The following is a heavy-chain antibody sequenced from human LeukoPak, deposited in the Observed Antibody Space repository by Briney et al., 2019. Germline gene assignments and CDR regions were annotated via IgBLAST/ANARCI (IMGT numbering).Heavy chain of an antibody. V-gene: IGHV3-30*18. J-gene: IGHJ4*02. D-gene: IGHD5-24*01. CDR1: GFTFSSYG. Sequence: GGSLRLSCAASGFTFSSYGMHWVRQAPGKGLEWVAVISYDGSNKYYADSVKGRFTISRDNSKNTLYLQMNSLRAEDTAVYYCAKVRDGYNRIEDYWGQGTLVTVSS. CDR2: ISYDGSNK. CDR3: AKVRDGYNRIEDY.